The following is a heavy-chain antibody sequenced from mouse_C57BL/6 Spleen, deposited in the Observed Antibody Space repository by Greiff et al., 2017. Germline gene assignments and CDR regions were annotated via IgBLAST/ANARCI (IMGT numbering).Heavy chain of an antibody. J-gene: IGHJ4*01. CDR1: GFSLTSYG. CDR3: ARNWGTVVAPYAMDY. V-gene: IGHV2-2*01. Sequence: VQRVESGPGLVQPSQSLSITCTVSGFSLTSYGVHWVRQSPGKGLEWLGVIWSGGSTDYNAAFISRLSISKDNSKSQVFFKMNSLQADDTAIYYCARNWGTVVAPYAMDYWGQGTSVTVSS. D-gene: IGHD1-1*01. CDR2: IWSGGST.